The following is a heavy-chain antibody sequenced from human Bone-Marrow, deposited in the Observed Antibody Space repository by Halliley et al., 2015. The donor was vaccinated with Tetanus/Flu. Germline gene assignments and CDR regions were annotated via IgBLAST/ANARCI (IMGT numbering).Heavy chain of an antibody. Sequence: SLRLSCEASGFTFSSYTMSWVRQVPGKGLEWVSNISGSGGSTFYTDSVKGRFTISRDNSKNTLYLQMNSLRAEDTAVYYCAKDIGVVGNWFDPWGQGTLVTVSS. CDR3: AKDIGVVGNWFDP. D-gene: IGHD3-22*01. CDR1: GFTFSSYT. V-gene: IGHV3-23*01. J-gene: IGHJ5*02. CDR2: ISGSGGST.